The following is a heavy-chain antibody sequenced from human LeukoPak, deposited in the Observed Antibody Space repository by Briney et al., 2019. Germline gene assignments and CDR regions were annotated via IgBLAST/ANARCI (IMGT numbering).Heavy chain of an antibody. J-gene: IGHJ4*02. V-gene: IGHV3-23*01. Sequence: PGGSLRLSCAASGFTFSSYAMSWVRQAPGKGLEWVSVISGGGGMTYYVDSVKGRFTISRDNAKNTLYLLMNSLRAEDTAVFYCAKTMTAGYSSGPSDYWGQGTLVTVSS. CDR2: ISGGGGMT. CDR3: AKTMTAGYSSGPSDY. CDR1: GFTFSSYA. D-gene: IGHD6-19*01.